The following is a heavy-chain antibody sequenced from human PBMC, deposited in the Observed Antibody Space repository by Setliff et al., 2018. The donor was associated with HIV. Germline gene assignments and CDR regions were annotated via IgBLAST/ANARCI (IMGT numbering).Heavy chain of an antibody. Sequence: GGSLRLSCAASGFSFSAYSMNWVRQAPGKGLEWVSSISTAGSDRFYTDSVKGRFTISRDNAKKSLYLQMNSLKIEDTGLYYCTTEGQYSSGWPFDSWGRGTLVTVSS. V-gene: IGHV3-21*03. CDR3: TTEGQYSSGWPFDS. CDR1: GFSFSAYS. D-gene: IGHD6-19*01. J-gene: IGHJ4*02. CDR2: ISTAGSDR.